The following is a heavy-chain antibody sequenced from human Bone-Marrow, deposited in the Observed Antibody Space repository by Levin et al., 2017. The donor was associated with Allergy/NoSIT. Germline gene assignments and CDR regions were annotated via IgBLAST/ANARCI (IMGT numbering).Heavy chain of an antibody. CDR2: INPLNGGA. J-gene: IGHJ5*02. V-gene: IGHV1-2*02. CDR3: LRRAVGNWFDP. Sequence: GESLKISCKTSGYPFTDYYINWVRQAPGQGLEWMGWINPLNGGAHYAPKFQGRVIMTRETSISTASLELKRLKHDDTAVYYCLRRAVGNWFDPWGQGTPVTVSS. D-gene: IGHD3-10*01. CDR1: GYPFTDYY.